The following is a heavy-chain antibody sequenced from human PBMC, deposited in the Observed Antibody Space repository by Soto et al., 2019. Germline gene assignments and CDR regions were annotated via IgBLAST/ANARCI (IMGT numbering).Heavy chain of an antibody. Sequence: GGSLRLSCAASGFTFSDYYMSWIRQAPGKGLEWVSYISSSGSIIYYADSVKGRFTISRDNAKNLLYLQMNTLRAEDTAVYYCARDQGYYDSSGYFDFWGLGTLVTVSS. J-gene: IGHJ4*02. CDR1: GFTFSDYY. V-gene: IGHV3-11*01. CDR2: ISSSGSII. D-gene: IGHD3-22*01. CDR3: ARDQGYYDSSGYFDF.